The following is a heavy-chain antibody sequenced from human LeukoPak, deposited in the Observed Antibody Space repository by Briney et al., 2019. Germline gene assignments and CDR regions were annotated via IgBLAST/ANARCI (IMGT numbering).Heavy chain of an antibody. J-gene: IGHJ4*02. CDR2: ISGSGSLM. CDR1: GFTFSTYW. Sequence: TGGSLRLSCAASGFTFSTYWMHWVRQAPGKGLVWVSYISGSGSLMYYTDSVKGRFTISRDNAKNSLYLQMNSLRAEDTAVYYCARDCSGGSCYSDYFDYWGQGTLVTVSS. D-gene: IGHD2-15*01. CDR3: ARDCSGGSCYSDYFDY. V-gene: IGHV3-48*04.